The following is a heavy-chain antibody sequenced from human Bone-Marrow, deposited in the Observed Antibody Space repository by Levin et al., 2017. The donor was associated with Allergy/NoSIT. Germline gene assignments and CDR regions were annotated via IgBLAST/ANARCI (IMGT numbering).Heavy chain of an antibody. J-gene: IGHJ4*02. CDR3: ARVPQYCAGRSCYQTPTHYFDS. Sequence: SETLSLTCSVSGGSISGGGHYWGWIRQFPGKGPEWIGYRFYSGSIYYNPSLKSRVSILIDASKNQFSLMLGYVTAADAATYYCARVPQYCAGRSCYQTPTHYFDSWGRGILVTVSS. D-gene: IGHD2-15*01. CDR2: RFYSGSI. V-gene: IGHV4-31*03. CDR1: GGSISGGGHY.